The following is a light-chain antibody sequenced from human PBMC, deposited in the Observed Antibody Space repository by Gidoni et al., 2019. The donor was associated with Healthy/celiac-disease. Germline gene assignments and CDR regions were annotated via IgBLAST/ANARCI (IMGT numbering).Light chain of an antibody. CDR3: QQLNSYPLT. Sequence: IQLTQSPSSLSASVGDRVTITCRASQGISSYLAWYQQKPGKAPKLLIYAASTLQSGVPSRFSGSGSGTDFTLNISSLQPEDLATYYCQQLNSYPLTFGGGTKVEIK. J-gene: IGKJ4*01. CDR2: AAS. CDR1: QGISSY. V-gene: IGKV1-9*01.